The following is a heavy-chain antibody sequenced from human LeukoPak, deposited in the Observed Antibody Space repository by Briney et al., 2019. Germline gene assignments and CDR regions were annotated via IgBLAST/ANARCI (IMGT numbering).Heavy chain of an antibody. V-gene: IGHV4-30-4*01. J-gene: IGHJ5*02. CDR1: GGSISSGDYY. CDR2: IYYSGST. Sequence: PSETLSLTCTVSGGSISSGDYYWSWIRQPPGKGLEWIGYIYYSGSTYYNPSLKSRVTISVDTSKNQFSLKLSSVTAADTAVYHCARANYDSSGYYQRLTWFDPWGQGTLVTVSS. D-gene: IGHD3-22*01. CDR3: ARANYDSSGYYQRLTWFDP.